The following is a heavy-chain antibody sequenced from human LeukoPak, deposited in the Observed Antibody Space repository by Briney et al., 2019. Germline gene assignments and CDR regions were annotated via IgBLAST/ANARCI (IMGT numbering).Heavy chain of an antibody. V-gene: IGHV4-39*01. Sequence: SETLSLTCTVSGGSISSNYWSWIRQPPGKGLEWIGSIYYSGSTYYNPSLKSRVTISVDTSKNQFSLKLSSVTAADTAVYYCAGHMTGSLNWFDPWGQGTLVTVSS. D-gene: IGHD2-15*01. CDR1: GGSISSNY. CDR3: AGHMTGSLNWFDP. J-gene: IGHJ5*02. CDR2: IYYSGST.